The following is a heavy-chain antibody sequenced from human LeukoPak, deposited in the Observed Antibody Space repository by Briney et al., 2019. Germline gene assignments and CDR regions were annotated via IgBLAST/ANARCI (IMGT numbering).Heavy chain of an antibody. D-gene: IGHD1-26*01. J-gene: IGHJ1*01. CDR3: ARDRGGSYPIQH. Sequence: ASVKVSCKASGYTFTGYYIYWVRQAPGQGLDWMVWINPNTDGTNYAQKFQGRVTMTRDTSISTAYMELSRLRSADTAVYYCARDRGGSYPIQHWGQGTLVTVSS. CDR2: INPNTDGT. V-gene: IGHV1-2*02. CDR1: GYTFTGYY.